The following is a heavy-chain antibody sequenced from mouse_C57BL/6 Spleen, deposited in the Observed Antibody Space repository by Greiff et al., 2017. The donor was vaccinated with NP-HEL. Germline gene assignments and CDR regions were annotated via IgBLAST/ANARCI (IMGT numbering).Heavy chain of an antibody. V-gene: IGHV1-63*01. Sequence: QVQLQQSGAELVRPGTSVKMSCKASGYTFTNYWIGWAKQRPGHGLEWIGDIYPGGGYTNYNEKFKGKATLTADKSSSTAYMQFSSLTSEDSAIYYCARSPPYYGSSYWYFDVWGTGTTVTVSS. J-gene: IGHJ1*03. CDR2: IYPGGGYT. CDR1: GYTFTNYW. D-gene: IGHD1-1*01. CDR3: ARSPPYYGSSYWYFDV.